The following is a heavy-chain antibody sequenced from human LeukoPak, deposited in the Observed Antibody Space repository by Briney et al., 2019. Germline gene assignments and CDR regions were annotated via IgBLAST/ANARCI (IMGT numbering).Heavy chain of an antibody. D-gene: IGHD4-23*01. CDR1: GGSFSGYY. Sequence: SVTLSLTCAVYGGSFSGYYWNWIRQPPGKGLEWIGEINHSGSTNYNPSLKSRVTISVDTSKNQFSLKLSSVTAADTAVYYCARGLTPQQHHFDSWGQGTLVTVSS. J-gene: IGHJ4*02. CDR2: INHSGST. V-gene: IGHV4-34*01. CDR3: ARGLTPQQHHFDS.